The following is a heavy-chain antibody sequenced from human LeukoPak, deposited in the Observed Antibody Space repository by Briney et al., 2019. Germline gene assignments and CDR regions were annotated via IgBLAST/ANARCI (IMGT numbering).Heavy chain of an antibody. V-gene: IGHV3-48*03. CDR1: GFTFSSYE. D-gene: IGHD4-17*01. CDR2: ISSSGSTI. J-gene: IGHJ4*02. Sequence: PGGPLRLSCAASGFTFSSYEMNWVRQAPGKGLEWVSYISSSGSTIYYEDSVKGRFTIFSDNAKKSLYLQMNSLRAEDTAVYYCARDSPYGQLDYWGQGTLVTVSS. CDR3: ARDSPYGQLDY.